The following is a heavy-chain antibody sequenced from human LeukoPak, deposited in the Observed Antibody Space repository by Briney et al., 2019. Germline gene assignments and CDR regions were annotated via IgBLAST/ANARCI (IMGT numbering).Heavy chain of an antibody. CDR2: IQNSART. CDR1: GVSVNSGSYF. CDR3: ATDYSNFYGMDV. V-gene: IGHV4-61*01. J-gene: IGHJ6*02. D-gene: IGHD4-11*01. Sequence: SQTLSLTCTVSGVSVNSGSYFWSWIRQPPGKGLEWIGYIQNSARTNYNPSLESRVTISVDSSKDQFSLRLSSVTAADTAVYYCATDYSNFYGMDVWGQGTTVTVSS.